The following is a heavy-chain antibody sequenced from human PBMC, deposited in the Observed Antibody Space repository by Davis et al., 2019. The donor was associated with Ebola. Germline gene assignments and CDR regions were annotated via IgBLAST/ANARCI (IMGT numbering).Heavy chain of an antibody. V-gene: IGHV3-23*01. J-gene: IGHJ2*01. D-gene: IGHD1-14*01. Sequence: AISGSGGSTYYADSVKGRFTISRDNAKNTLYLQMNSLRAEDTAVYYCARDLSPLYWYFDLWGRGTLVTVSS. CDR3: ARDLSPLYWYFDL. CDR2: ISGSGGST.